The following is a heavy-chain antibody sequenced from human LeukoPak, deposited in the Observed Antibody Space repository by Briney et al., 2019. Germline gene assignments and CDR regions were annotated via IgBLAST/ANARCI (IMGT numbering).Heavy chain of an antibody. J-gene: IGHJ4*02. CDR1: GGSISSSSYY. CDR2: IYYSGST. CDR3: VSGNGYDFRYLDY. Sequence: SETLSLTCTVSGGSISSSSYYWGWLRQPPGKGLEWIGSIYYSGSTYYNPSLKSRVTISVDTSKNQFSLRLSSVTAADTAVYYCVSGNGYDFRYLDYWGQGTLVTVSS. D-gene: IGHD5-12*01. V-gene: IGHV4-39*01.